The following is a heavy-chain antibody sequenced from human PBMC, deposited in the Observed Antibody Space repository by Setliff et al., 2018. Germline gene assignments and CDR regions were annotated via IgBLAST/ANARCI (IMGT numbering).Heavy chain of an antibody. J-gene: IGHJ4*02. D-gene: IGHD2-8*01. CDR2: IGVYTGHT. CDR1: GYTFAESI. CDR3: LRLVRYCSRTTYQRTPGDEG. V-gene: IGHV1-18*04. Sequence: ASVKVSCKASGYTFAESIVSWVRQAPGQGLEWMGWIGVYTGHTSFAQKFEDRVSMSTDKSTNMAYMELRGLRFDDTAVYYCLRLVRYCSRTTYQRTPGDEGWGQGTLVTVSS.